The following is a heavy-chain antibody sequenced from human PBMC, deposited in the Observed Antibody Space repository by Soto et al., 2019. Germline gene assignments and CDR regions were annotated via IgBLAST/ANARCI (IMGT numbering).Heavy chain of an antibody. CDR2: ISAYNGNT. V-gene: IGHV1-18*01. D-gene: IGHD3-3*01. CDR3: ARSGDYAVRVYYYYGMDV. Sequence: ASVKVSCKASGYTFTSYGISWVRQAPGQGLEWMGWISAYNGNTNYAQKLQGRVTMTTDTSTSTAYMELRSLGSDDTAVYYCARSGDYAVRVYYYYGMDVWGQGTTVTVSS. CDR1: GYTFTSYG. J-gene: IGHJ6*02.